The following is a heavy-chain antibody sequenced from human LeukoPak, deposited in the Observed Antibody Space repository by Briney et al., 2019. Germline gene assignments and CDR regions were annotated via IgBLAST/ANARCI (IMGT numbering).Heavy chain of an antibody. D-gene: IGHD3-22*01. V-gene: IGHV3-21*06. CDR2: ISSSSSYI. CDR1: GFTFSSYS. J-gene: IGHJ6*03. CDR3: AKHLVKYYDSSGCGNYMDV. Sequence: GGSLRLSCAASGFTFSSYSMNWVRQAPGKGLEWVSSISSSSSYIYYADSVKGRFTISRDNTKNSLYLQMNSLRAEDTAVYYCAKHLVKYYDSSGCGNYMDVWGKGTTVTVSS.